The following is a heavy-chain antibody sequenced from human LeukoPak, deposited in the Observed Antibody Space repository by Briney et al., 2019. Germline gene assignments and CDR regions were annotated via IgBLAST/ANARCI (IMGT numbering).Heavy chain of an antibody. CDR3: AREVVVPAAIRYYYYYMDV. CDR2: IYSGGST. Sequence: GGSLRLSCAASGFTVSSNYMSWVRQAPGKGLEWVSVIYSGGSTYYADSVKGRFTISRDNSKNTLYLQMNSLRAEDTAVYYCAREVVVPAAIRYYYYYMDVWGKGTTVTVSS. J-gene: IGHJ6*03. D-gene: IGHD2-2*02. V-gene: IGHV3-53*01. CDR1: GFTVSSNY.